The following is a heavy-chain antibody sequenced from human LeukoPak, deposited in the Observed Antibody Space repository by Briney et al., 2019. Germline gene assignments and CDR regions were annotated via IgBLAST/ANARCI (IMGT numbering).Heavy chain of an antibody. J-gene: IGHJ4*02. Sequence: GGSLRLSCAASGFTFSTYWMHWVRQAPGKGLVWVSRISSDGISTDYADSVKGRFTISRDNAKNTLCLQLNSLRAEDTAVYYCARARSGYGDYWGQGTLVTVSS. CDR1: GFTFSTYW. D-gene: IGHD2-2*03. CDR2: ISSDGIST. V-gene: IGHV3-74*01. CDR3: ARARSGYGDY.